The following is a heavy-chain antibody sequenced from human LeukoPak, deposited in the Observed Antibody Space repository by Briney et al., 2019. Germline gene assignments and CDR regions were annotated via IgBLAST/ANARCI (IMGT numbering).Heavy chain of an antibody. Sequence: GGSLRLSCAASGFTFSNAYMSWVRQAPGKGLEWVGRIKSNTDGGTTDYAAPVKGRFTISRDDSKNTLYLQMNSLKTEDTALYYCTTEARYYDNSGYFDYWGQGTLVTVSS. CDR2: IKSNTDGGTT. J-gene: IGHJ4*02. CDR1: GFTFSNAY. D-gene: IGHD3-22*01. CDR3: TTEARYYDNSGYFDY. V-gene: IGHV3-15*01.